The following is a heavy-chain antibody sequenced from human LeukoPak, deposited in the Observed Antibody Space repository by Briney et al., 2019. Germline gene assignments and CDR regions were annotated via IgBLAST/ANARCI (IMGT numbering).Heavy chain of an antibody. CDR1: GYTYSSYD. Sequence: ASVKVCCEASGYTYSSYDINWVRQATGQGREWMGWMNPNSGNTGYAQKFQGRLNMTRNTSISTAYMELSSLRSEDTAVYYCARRVGSGWPVQHWGQGTLVTVSS. CDR3: ARRVGSGWPVQH. J-gene: IGHJ1*01. V-gene: IGHV1-8*01. CDR2: MNPNSGNT. D-gene: IGHD6-19*01.